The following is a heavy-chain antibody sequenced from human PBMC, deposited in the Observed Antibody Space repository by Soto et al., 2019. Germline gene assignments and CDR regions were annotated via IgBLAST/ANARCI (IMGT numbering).Heavy chain of an antibody. D-gene: IGHD5-12*01. CDR3: ARGVDVMAKYEP. J-gene: IGHJ1*01. CDR1: GGSFSMYA. V-gene: IGHV1-69*01. CDR2: VVPLFGTP. Sequence: QVQLVQSGAELKEPGSSVKVSCKTSGGSFSMYAITWVRQAPGQGLEWLGGVVPLFGTPNYAQKFLDRVTITADESKSTVYMEWSSLRSEDTAVYYCARGVDVMAKYEPWGQGSLVTVSS.